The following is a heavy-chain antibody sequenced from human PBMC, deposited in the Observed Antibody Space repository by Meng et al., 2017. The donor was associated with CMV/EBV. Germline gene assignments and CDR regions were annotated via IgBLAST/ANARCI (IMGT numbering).Heavy chain of an antibody. CDR2: IKSKTDGGTT. D-gene: IGHD1-26*01. J-gene: IGHJ4*02. V-gene: IGHV3-15*01. CDR3: ARDLRVIVGPTEHRSFDY. Sequence: GESLKISCAASGFTFSNAWMSWVRQAPGKGLEWVGRIKSKTDGGTTDYAAPVKGRFTISRDDSKNTLYLQMNSLRAEDTAIYYCARDLRVIVGPTEHRSFDYWGQGTLVTVSS. CDR1: GFTFSNAW.